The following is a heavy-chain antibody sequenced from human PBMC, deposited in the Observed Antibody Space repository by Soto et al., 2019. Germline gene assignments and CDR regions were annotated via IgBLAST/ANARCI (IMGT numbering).Heavy chain of an antibody. V-gene: IGHV4-39*01. CDR1: GGSISSSSYY. Sequence: SETLSLTCTVSGGSISSSSYYWGWIRQPPGKGLEWIGSIYYSGSTYYNPSLKSRVTISVDTSKNQFSLKLSSVTAADTAMYYCARQVAEAAAEAFDIWGQGTMVT. CDR2: IYYSGST. CDR3: ARQVAEAAAEAFDI. J-gene: IGHJ3*02. D-gene: IGHD6-13*01.